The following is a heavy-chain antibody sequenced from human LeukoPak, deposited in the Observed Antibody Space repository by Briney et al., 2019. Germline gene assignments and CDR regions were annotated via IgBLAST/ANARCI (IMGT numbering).Heavy chain of an antibody. J-gene: IGHJ4*02. V-gene: IGHV4-34*01. Sequence: PSETLSLTCAVYGGSFSGYYWSWIRQPPGKGLEWIGEINHSGSTNYNPSLKSRVTISVDTSKNQFSLKLSSVTAADTAVYYCARTVFYGDLQPTFDYWGQGTLVTVSS. CDR2: INHSGST. CDR3: ARTVFYGDLQPTFDY. D-gene: IGHD4-17*01. CDR1: GGSFSGYY.